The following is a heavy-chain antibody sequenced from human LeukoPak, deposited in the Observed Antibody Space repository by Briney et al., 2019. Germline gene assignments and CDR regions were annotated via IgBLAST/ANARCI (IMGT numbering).Heavy chain of an antibody. D-gene: IGHD3-3*01. CDR2: IYTSGST. V-gene: IGHV4-61*02. Sequence: PSQTLSLTCTVSGGSISSGSYYWSWIRQPAGKGLEWIGRIYTSGSTNYNPSLKSRVTISVDTSKNQFSLKLSSVTAADTAVYYCARGAYDFWSGSPLDYWGQGTLVTVSS. CDR1: GGSISSGSYY. J-gene: IGHJ4*02. CDR3: ARGAYDFWSGSPLDY.